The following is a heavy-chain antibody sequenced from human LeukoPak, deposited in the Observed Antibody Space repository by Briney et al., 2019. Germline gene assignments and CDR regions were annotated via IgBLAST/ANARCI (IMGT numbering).Heavy chain of an antibody. J-gene: IGHJ6*03. CDR2: IIPIFGTA. CDR3: ARAPRTDYDFRSGPYYYMDV. V-gene: IGHV1-69*05. D-gene: IGHD3-3*01. CDR1: GGTFSSYA. Sequence: GASVKVSCKASGGTFSSYAISWVRQPPGQGLEWMGGIIPIFGTANYAQKFQGRVTITTDESTSTAYMELSSLRSEDTAVYYCARAPRTDYDFRSGPYYYMDVWGKGTTVTVSS.